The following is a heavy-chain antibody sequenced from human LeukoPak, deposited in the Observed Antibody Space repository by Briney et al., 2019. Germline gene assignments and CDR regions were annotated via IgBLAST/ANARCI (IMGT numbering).Heavy chain of an antibody. CDR1: GYTFTIYY. Sequence: ASVKVSCKASGYTFTIYYMHWVRQAPGQGLEWMGIINPSVGDTTYTQKFQGRVTMTRDTSTSTVYMELSSLRSEDTAVYYCARVSSGSYLGPFDYWGQGTLVTVSS. CDR2: INPSVGDT. CDR3: ARVSSGSYLGPFDY. V-gene: IGHV1-46*01. J-gene: IGHJ4*02. D-gene: IGHD1-26*01.